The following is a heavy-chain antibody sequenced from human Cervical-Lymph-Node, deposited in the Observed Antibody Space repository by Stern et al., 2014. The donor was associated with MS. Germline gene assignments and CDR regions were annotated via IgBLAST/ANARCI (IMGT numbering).Heavy chain of an antibody. CDR1: GFTFSDYY. V-gene: IGHV3-11*01. D-gene: IGHD3-9*01. Sequence: MQLVESGGGLVKPGGSLRLSCAASGFTFSDYYMSWIRQAPGKGLEWVSYISSSGNSIYYSDSMKGRFTISRDNAKNSLYLQMNRLRVEDTAVYYCVRFDWLSGVDPWGQGTLVTVSS. CDR3: VRFDWLSGVDP. J-gene: IGHJ5*02. CDR2: ISSSGNSI.